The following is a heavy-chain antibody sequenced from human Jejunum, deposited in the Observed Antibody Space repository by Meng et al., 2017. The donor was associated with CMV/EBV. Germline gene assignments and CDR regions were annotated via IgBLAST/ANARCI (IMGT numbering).Heavy chain of an antibody. CDR3: ARDPDKKWLYLDY. CDR2: ISYDGSIK. J-gene: IGHJ4*02. Sequence: SGFTLSNYWMTWVRHFPGKGLEWVAVISYDGSIKYQADTVKGRFTISRDNSKNTLYLQMNSLRTEDTAVYYCARDPDKKWLYLDYWGQGTLVTVSS. D-gene: IGHD3-22*01. V-gene: IGHV3-30*03. CDR1: GFTLSNYW.